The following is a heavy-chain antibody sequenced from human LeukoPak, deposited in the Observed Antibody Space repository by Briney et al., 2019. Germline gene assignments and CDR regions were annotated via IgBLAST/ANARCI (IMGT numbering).Heavy chain of an antibody. Sequence: SVKVSCKASGGTFSSYAISWVRQAPGQGLEWMGGIIPIFGTANYAQKFQGRVTITADESTSTAYMELSSLRSEDTAAYYCARVRGSRGGRHYYYYMDVWGKGTTVTVSS. V-gene: IGHV1-69*13. D-gene: IGHD2-2*01. CDR1: GGTFSSYA. J-gene: IGHJ6*03. CDR2: IIPIFGTA. CDR3: ARVRGSRGGRHYYYYMDV.